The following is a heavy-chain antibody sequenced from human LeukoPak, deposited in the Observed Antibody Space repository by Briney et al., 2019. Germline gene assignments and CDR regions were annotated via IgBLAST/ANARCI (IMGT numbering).Heavy chain of an antibody. CDR3: ARVVYGSSGYYGDY. D-gene: IGHD3-22*01. V-gene: IGHV4-38-2*02. J-gene: IGHJ4*02. CDR1: GYSISSGYY. CDR2: ISHSGST. Sequence: PSETLSLTCTVSGYSISSGYYWGWIRQPPGKGLEWIGSISHSGSTYYNPSLKSRVTISLDTSKNHFSLKLSSVTAADTAVYYCARVVYGSSGYYGDYWGQGTLVTVSS.